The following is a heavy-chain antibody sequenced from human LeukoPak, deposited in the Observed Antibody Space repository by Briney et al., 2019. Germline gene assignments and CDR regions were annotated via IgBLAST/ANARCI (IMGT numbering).Heavy chain of an antibody. D-gene: IGHD3-22*01. CDR3: ARGQLSSGYSPNYYYYYYMDV. Sequence: PSQTLSLTCTVSGGSISSGSYYWSWIRQPAGKGLEWIGRIYTSGSTNYNASLKSRVTISVDTSKNQFSLKLSSVTAADTAVYYCARGQLSSGYSPNYYYYYYMDVWGKGTTVTISS. CDR1: GGSISSGSYY. CDR2: IYTSGST. V-gene: IGHV4-61*02. J-gene: IGHJ6*03.